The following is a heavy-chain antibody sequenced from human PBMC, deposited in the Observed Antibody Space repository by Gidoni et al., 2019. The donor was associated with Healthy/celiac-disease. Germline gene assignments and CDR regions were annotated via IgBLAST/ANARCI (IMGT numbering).Heavy chain of an antibody. V-gene: IGHV4-39*01. CDR3: ARGTITITIFGVVIPNWFDP. D-gene: IGHD3-3*01. J-gene: IGHJ5*02. CDR2: IYYSGSI. CDR1: GGSISSSSYY. Sequence: QLQLQASGPGLVKPSETLSLTCTVSGGSISSSSYYCGWIRQPPGEGLEWIGSIYYSGSIYDNPSLNSRVTISVDTSKNQFSLKLSSVTAADTAVYYCARGTITITIFGVVIPNWFDPWGQGTLVTVSS.